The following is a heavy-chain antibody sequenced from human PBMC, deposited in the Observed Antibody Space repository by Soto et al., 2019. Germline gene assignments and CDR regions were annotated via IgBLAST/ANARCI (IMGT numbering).Heavy chain of an antibody. CDR2: IYHSGST. J-gene: IGHJ6*02. Sequence: PSETLSLTCAVSGGSISSSNWWSWVRQPPGKGLEWIGEIYHSGSTNYNPSLKSRVTISVDKSKNQFSLKLSSVTAADTAVYYCARDRALSHLRYYDILTGYYPPYYYYGMDVWGQGTTVTVSS. D-gene: IGHD3-9*01. V-gene: IGHV4-4*02. CDR1: GGSISSSNW. CDR3: ARDRALSHLRYYDILTGYYPPYYYYGMDV.